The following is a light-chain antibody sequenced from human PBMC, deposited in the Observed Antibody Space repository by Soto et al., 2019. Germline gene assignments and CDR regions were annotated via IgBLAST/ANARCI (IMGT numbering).Light chain of an antibody. CDR1: QSVSRH. V-gene: IGKV3-11*01. Sequence: ENLLTEYPGGRRFITEKRATPSCRASQSVSRHLAWYQQNPGQAPRLLIYDASNRATGIPARFRGSGSGTDFTLTISSLEPEDFAVCYCQQGGNWPSLTFGGGGNVDIK. CDR2: DAS. J-gene: IGKJ4*01. CDR3: QQGGNWPSLT.